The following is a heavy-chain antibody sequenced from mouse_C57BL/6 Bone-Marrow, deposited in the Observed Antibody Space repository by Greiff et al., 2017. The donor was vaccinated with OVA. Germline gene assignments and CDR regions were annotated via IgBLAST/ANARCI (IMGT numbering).Heavy chain of an antibody. CDR2: ISGGGGNT. CDR1: GFTFSSYT. CDR3: ARHYYYGSSYKDY. J-gene: IGHJ2*01. Sequence: DVKLVESGGGLVKPGGSLKLSCAASGFTFSSYTMSWVRQTPEKRLEWVATISGGGGNTYYPDSVKGRFTISRDNAKNTLYLQMSSLRSEDTALYYCARHYYYGSSYKDYWGQGTTLTVSS. D-gene: IGHD1-1*01. V-gene: IGHV5-9*01.